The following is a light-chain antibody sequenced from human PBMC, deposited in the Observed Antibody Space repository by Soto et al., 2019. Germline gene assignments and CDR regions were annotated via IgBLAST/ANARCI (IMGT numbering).Light chain of an antibody. CDR1: QSVSSSY. CDR2: GAS. J-gene: IGKJ1*01. V-gene: IGKV3-20*01. Sequence: VMPQSPCTLSLSPGERATLSCRASQSVSSSYLAWYQQKPGQAPRLLIYGASSRATGIPDRFSGSGSGTDFTLTISRLEPEDFAVYYCQQYGSSRTFGQGTKVDIK. CDR3: QQYGSSRT.